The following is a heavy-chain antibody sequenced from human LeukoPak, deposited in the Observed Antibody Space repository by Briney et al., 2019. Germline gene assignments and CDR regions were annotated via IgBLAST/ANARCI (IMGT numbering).Heavy chain of an antibody. V-gene: IGHV4-34*01. D-gene: IGHD4-17*01. CDR2: INHSGST. Sequence: PSETLSLTCAVYGGSFSGYYWSWIRQPPGKGLEWIGEINHSGSTNYNPSLKSRVTISVDTSKNQFSLKLSSVTAADTAVYYCASSHGDYERYYFDYWGQGTLVTVSS. J-gene: IGHJ4*02. CDR1: GGSFSGYY. CDR3: ASSHGDYERYYFDY.